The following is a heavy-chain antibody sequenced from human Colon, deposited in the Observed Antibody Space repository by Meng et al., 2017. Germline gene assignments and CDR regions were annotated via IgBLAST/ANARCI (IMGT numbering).Heavy chain of an antibody. CDR3: ARVRRSGDDFDY. CDR1: GCSISPVGYY. Sequence: QAQRLECGQTLAHPSPTPPPPFTVFGCSISPVGYYWSGIRQLPGKGLEWIGYIYYSGSTYYNPSLRSLVSISVDTSKNQFSLRLTSVTAADTAVYYCARVRRSGDDFDYWGQGTLVTVSS. CDR2: IYYSGST. V-gene: IGHV4-31*01. D-gene: IGHD1-26*01. J-gene: IGHJ4*02.